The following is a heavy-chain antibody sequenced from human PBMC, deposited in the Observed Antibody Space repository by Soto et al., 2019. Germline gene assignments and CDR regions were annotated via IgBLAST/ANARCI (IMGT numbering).Heavy chain of an antibody. Sequence: GESLKISCKGSGYSFTSYWNGLVRQMPGKGLEWMGIIYPGDSDTKYNPSFQGQVTISADKSITTTYLQWSSLKASDTAIYYCAASIFYYGMDVWGQGTTVTVSS. V-gene: IGHV5-51*01. CDR3: AASIFYYGMDV. J-gene: IGHJ6*02. CDR1: GYSFTSYW. CDR2: IYPGDSDT.